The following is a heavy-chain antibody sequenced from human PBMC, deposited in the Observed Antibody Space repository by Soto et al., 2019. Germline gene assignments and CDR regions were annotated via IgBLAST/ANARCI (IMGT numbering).Heavy chain of an antibody. J-gene: IGHJ4*02. Sequence: QVQLQESGPGLVKPSETLSLTCTVSGGSISNYHWAWIRQPPGKGLDWIGYVHHSGKITYNPSLKNRVTISMDLSKNVFSLKLDSATAADTAVYYCARLKLADTGYHGEFDYWGQGALVAVSS. CDR3: ARLKLADTGYHGEFDY. V-gene: IGHV4-59*01. CDR1: GGSISNYH. CDR2: VHHSGKI. D-gene: IGHD3-9*01.